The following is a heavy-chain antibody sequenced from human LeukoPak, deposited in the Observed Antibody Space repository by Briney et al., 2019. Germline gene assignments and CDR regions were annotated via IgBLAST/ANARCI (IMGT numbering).Heavy chain of an antibody. Sequence: SVKVSCKASGGTFSSYAISWVRQAPGQGLEWRGGIIPIFGTANYAQKFQGRVTITADESTSTAYMELSSLRSEDTAVYYCARDRSGYYYEPFDYWGQGTLVTVSS. CDR3: ARDRSGYYYEPFDY. V-gene: IGHV1-69*13. J-gene: IGHJ4*02. D-gene: IGHD3-22*01. CDR2: IIPIFGTA. CDR1: GGTFSSYA.